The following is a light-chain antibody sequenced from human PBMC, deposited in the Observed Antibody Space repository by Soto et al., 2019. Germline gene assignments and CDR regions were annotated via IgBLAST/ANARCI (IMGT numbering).Light chain of an antibody. CDR1: QYINTR. CDR3: HHYYRWPWT. CDR2: DAS. Sequence: TLSSFSGYGVTLSCRASQYINTRLAWYQHRPGQAPRFLISDASTRATGIPARFSGSGSGTQFTLTISGFQSEDSALYYCHHYYRWPWTFGQGTKVDIK. J-gene: IGKJ1*01. V-gene: IGKV3-15*01.